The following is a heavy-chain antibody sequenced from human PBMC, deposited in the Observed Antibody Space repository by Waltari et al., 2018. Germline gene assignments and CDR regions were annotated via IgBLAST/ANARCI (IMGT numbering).Heavy chain of an antibody. CDR3: ARTSSPTMFGVVLDY. CDR1: GYRFISFG. CDR2: ITAGSSYI. J-gene: IGHJ4*02. D-gene: IGHD3-3*01. V-gene: IGHV3-21*01. Sequence: EVHPVESGGGLSKPGGALSLSAAPSGYRFISFGMNWVRQAPGKGLEWVSSITAGSSYIDSADPVKGRFTISRDNAENSLYLQMTGLRAEDTAIYYCARTSSPTMFGVVLDYWGQGALVTVSS.